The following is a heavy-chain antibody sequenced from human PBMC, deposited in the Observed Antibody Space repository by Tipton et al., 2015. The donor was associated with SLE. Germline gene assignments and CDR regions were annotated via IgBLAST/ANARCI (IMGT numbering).Heavy chain of an antibody. J-gene: IGHJ4*02. Sequence: TLSLTCTVSGGSISSYYWSWIRQPPGKGLEWIGYIYYSGSTNYNPSLKSRVTISVDTSKNQFSLKLSSVTAADTAVYYCARDRGYGDSWYFDYWGQGTLVTVSS. CDR2: IYYSGST. CDR1: GGSISSYY. V-gene: IGHV4-59*01. D-gene: IGHD4-17*01. CDR3: ARDRGYGDSWYFDY.